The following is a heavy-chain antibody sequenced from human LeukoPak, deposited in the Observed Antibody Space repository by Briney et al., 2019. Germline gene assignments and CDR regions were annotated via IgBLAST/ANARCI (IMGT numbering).Heavy chain of an antibody. CDR2: IRYDGGNK. D-gene: IGHD6-13*01. V-gene: IGHV3-30*02. Sequence: PGGSLRLSCAASGFTFSSHGLQWVRQAPGKGLEWVAFIRYDGGNKYYADSVKGRFTISRDNSKNTLYLQMNSLGAEDTAVYYCAKSGSTSWFLDYWGQGTLVTVSS. J-gene: IGHJ4*02. CDR1: GFTFSSHG. CDR3: AKSGSTSWFLDY.